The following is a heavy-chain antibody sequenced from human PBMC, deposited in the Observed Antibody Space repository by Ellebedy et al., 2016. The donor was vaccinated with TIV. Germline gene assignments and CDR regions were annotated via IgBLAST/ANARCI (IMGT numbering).Heavy chain of an antibody. CDR2: INQDGSVR. J-gene: IGHJ3*01. Sequence: GESLKISCTASGFSFSSHWMTWVRQAPGKGLEWVAEINQDGSVRNYADSVRGRFTISRDNTKMSLILQLNSLRVDDAAAYYCVRGGLRGPSDLWGQGTIVTVFS. D-gene: IGHD1-26*01. V-gene: IGHV3-7*03. CDR3: VRGGLRGPSDL. CDR1: GFSFSSHW.